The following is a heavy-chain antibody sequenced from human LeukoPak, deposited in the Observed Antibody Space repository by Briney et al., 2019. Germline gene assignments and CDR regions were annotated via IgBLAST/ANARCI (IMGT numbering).Heavy chain of an antibody. D-gene: IGHD1-26*01. CDR3: ARERGIVGPTPLYFDY. Sequence: ASVKVSCKASGYTFTNYGISWVRQAPGQGLEWMGWISGYNGNTNYAQKLQGRVTMTTDTSTSTTYMELRSLRSDDTAVYYCARERGIVGPTPLYFDYWGQGTLATVSS. CDR1: GYTFTNYG. V-gene: IGHV1-18*01. J-gene: IGHJ4*02. CDR2: ISGYNGNT.